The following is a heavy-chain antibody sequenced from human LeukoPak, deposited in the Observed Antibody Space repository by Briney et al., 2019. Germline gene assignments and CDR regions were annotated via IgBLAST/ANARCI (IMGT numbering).Heavy chain of an antibody. CDR1: GGSFSGYY. D-gene: IGHD2-21*02. CDR3: ARADPNIVMVTASHWYFDL. V-gene: IGHV4-34*01. CDR2: INHSGST. Sequence: PSETLSLTCAVYGGSFSGYYWSWIRQPPGKGLEWIGEINHSGSTNYNPSLKSRVTISVDTLKNQFSLKLSSVTAADTAVYYCARADPNIVMVTASHWYFDLWGRGTLVTVSS. J-gene: IGHJ2*01.